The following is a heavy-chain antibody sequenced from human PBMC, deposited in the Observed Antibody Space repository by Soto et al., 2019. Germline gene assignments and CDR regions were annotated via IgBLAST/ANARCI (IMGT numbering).Heavy chain of an antibody. J-gene: IGHJ3*02. CDR3: ARGPYGDNAIDI. V-gene: IGHV1-2*02. CDR1: GYSFTDYY. Sequence: QVQVVQSGAEVKKHGASVKVSCKASGYSFTDYYMHWIRQAPGQGLEWMGWIAPHRDGTEFAQKYQGRITLTGDTSTSTAYMELKGLTSADTAVYFCARGPYGDNAIDIGGQGTVVTVSS. CDR2: IAPHRDGT. D-gene: IGHD4-17*01.